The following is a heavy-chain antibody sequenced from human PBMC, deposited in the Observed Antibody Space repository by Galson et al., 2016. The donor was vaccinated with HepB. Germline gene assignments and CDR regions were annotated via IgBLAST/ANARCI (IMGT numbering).Heavy chain of an antibody. CDR2: ISYDGDNK. CDR1: GFTFNSDA. V-gene: IGHV3-30*01. CDR3: ARDGMHSSTDFWTGYPDY. D-gene: IGHD3/OR15-3a*01. J-gene: IGHJ4*02. Sequence: SLRLSCAASGFTFNSDAMHWVRQAPGKGLEWVAAISYDGDNKYYGDSVKGRFTISRDNSKTTLYLQMNNLRAEDKAVYYCARDGMHSSTDFWTGYPDYWGQGILVTVSS.